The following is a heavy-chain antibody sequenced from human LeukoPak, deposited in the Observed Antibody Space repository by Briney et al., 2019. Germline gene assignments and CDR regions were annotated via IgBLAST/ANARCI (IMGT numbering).Heavy chain of an antibody. CDR3: ASPYSSSFDY. CDR2: ISSSGSTI. Sequence: GGSLRLSCAASGFTFSDYYMSWIRQAPGKGLEWGSYISSSGSTIYYAESVNGRFTISRDKATNSMYLQMNSLRAEDTAVYYCASPYSSSFDYWGQGTLVTVSS. V-gene: IGHV3-11*01. CDR1: GFTFSDYY. J-gene: IGHJ4*02. D-gene: IGHD6-6*01.